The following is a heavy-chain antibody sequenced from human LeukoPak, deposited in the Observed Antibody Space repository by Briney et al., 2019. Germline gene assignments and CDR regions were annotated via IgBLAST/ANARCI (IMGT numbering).Heavy chain of an antibody. J-gene: IGHJ4*02. CDR1: GFSLSTSGVG. V-gene: IGHV2-5*02. CDR3: AHTTFEYSNVWYICHFDY. CDR2: IYWDDTK. D-gene: IGHD6-19*01. Sequence: SGPTLVKPTQTLTLTCTFSGFSLSTSGVGVGWIRQPPGKALGWLALIYWDDTKRYSPSLKSRVTITKDTSKNQVVLTMTNMDPMDTATYYCAHTTFEYSNVWYICHFDYWGQGTLVTVSS.